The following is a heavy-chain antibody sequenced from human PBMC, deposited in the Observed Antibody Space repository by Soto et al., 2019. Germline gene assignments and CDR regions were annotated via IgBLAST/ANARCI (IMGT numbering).Heavy chain of an antibody. D-gene: IGHD2-2*01. CDR1: GFTFSSYG. Sequence: GGSLRLSCAASGFTFSSYGMHWVRQAPGKGLEWVAVIWYDGGNKYYADPVKGRFTISRDNSKNTLYLQMNSLRAEDTAVYYCARVGKGIVVVPAAMASYYYYYMDVWGKGTTVTVSS. CDR3: ARVGKGIVVVPAAMASYYYYYMDV. CDR2: IWYDGGNK. J-gene: IGHJ6*03. V-gene: IGHV3-33*01.